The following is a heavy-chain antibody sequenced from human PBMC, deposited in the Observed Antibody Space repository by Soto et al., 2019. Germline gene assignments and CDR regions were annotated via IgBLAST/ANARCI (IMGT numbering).Heavy chain of an antibody. CDR1: GYTFTGYY. D-gene: IGHD5-18*01. V-gene: IGHV1-2*02. J-gene: IGHJ4*02. CDR2: INPNSGGT. Sequence: VASVKVSCKASGYTFTGYYMHWVRQAPGQGLEWMGWINPNSGGTNYAQKFQGRVTMTRDTSISTAYMELSRLRSDDTAVYYCARVPLNPTGYSYERDFDYWGQGTLVTVSS. CDR3: ARVPLNPTGYSYERDFDY.